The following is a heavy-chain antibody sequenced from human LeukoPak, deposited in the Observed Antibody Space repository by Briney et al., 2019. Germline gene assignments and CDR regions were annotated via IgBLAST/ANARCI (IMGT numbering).Heavy chain of an antibody. CDR2: FDPEDGET. V-gene: IGHV1-24*01. Sequence: ASVKVSCKVSGYTLTELSMHWVRQAPGKGLEWMGGFDPEDGETIYAQKFQGRVTMTRDTSTSTVYMELSSLRSGDTAVYYCARDGRYYGSGSFRNWFDPWGQGTLVTVSS. CDR3: ARDGRYYGSGSFRNWFDP. J-gene: IGHJ5*02. D-gene: IGHD3-10*01. CDR1: GYTLTELS.